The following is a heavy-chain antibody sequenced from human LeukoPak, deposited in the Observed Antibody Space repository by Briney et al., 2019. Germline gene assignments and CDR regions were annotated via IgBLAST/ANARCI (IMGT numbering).Heavy chain of an antibody. Sequence: GGTLRLSCAASGFTFSSYSMNWVRQAPGKGLEWVSSISSSSSYIYYADSVKGRFTISRDNAKNSLYLQMNSLRAEDTAVYYCARDQIKVAAISYYYYMDVWGKGTTVTVSS. J-gene: IGHJ6*03. CDR3: ARDQIKVAAISYYYYMDV. CDR2: ISSSSSYI. D-gene: IGHD2-15*01. CDR1: GFTFSSYS. V-gene: IGHV3-21*01.